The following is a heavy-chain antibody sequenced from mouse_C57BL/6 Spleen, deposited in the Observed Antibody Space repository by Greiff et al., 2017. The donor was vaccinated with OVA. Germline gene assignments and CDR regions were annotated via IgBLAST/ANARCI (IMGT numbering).Heavy chain of an antibody. CDR1: GYAFSSSW. D-gene: IGHD3-2*02. CDR2: IDPENGDT. J-gene: IGHJ3*01. V-gene: IGHV1-82*01. CDR3: TTGSGYGAWFAY. Sequence: QVQLQQSGPELVKPGASVKISCKASGYAFSSSWMNWVKQRPGKGLEWIGWIDPENGDTEYASKFQGKATITADTSSNTAYLQLSSLTSEDTAVYYCTTGSGYGAWFAYWGQGTLVTVSA.